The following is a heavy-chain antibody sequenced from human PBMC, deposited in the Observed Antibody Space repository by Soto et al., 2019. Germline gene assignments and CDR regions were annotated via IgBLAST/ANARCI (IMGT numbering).Heavy chain of an antibody. CDR1: GISYTTYA. V-gene: IGHV1-3*01. D-gene: IGHD5-12*01. J-gene: IGHJ4*02. CDR2: INAGNGDT. Sequence: VQLVQSGAEVKKPGASVRISCTASGISYTTYAIHWVRQAPGQGLEWMGWINAGNGDTRYSQRFQGRVTLTTDTSATTTYMDLSSLRSEDTSMYYCARAISGYVTWGQGTLVTVSS. CDR3: ARAISGYVT.